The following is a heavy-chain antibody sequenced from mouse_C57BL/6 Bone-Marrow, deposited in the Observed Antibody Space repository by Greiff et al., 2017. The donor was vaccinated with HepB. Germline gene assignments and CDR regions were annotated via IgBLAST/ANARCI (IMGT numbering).Heavy chain of an antibody. CDR1: GFTFSDYY. J-gene: IGHJ3*01. Sequence: DVQLVESEGGLVQPGSSMKLSCTASGFTFSDYYMAWVRQVPEKGLEWVANINYDGSSTYYLDSLESRFIISRDNAKNILYLQMSSLKSEDTSTYYCARAVGAWFAYWGQGTLVTVSA. V-gene: IGHV5-16*01. CDR3: ARAVGAWFAY. CDR2: INYDGSST. D-gene: IGHD1-1*02.